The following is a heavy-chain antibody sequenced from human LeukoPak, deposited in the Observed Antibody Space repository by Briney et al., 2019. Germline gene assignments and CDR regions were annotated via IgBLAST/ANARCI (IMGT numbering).Heavy chain of an antibody. J-gene: IGHJ5*02. CDR3: ARGDSYYYDSSGANWFDP. V-gene: IGHV1-2*02. D-gene: IGHD3-22*01. CDR1: GYTFTGYY. CDR2: INPNSGGT. Sequence: ASVKVSCKASGYTFTGYYMHWVRQAPGQGLEWMGWINPNSGGTNYAQKFQGRVTMTRDASTSTAYMELSRLRSDDTAVYYCARGDSYYYDSSGANWFDPWGQGTLVTVSS.